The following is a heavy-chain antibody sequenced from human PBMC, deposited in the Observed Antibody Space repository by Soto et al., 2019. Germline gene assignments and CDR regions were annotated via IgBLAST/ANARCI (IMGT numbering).Heavy chain of an antibody. J-gene: IGHJ4*02. CDR1: GGSISSSSYY. CDR3: ARLPIGLVPAAISY. Sequence: PSETLSLTCTVSGGSISSSSYYWGWIRQPPGKGLEWIGSIYYSGSTYYNPSLKSRVTISVDTSKNQFSLKLSSVTAADTAVYYCARLPIGLVPAAISYWGQGTLVTVSS. D-gene: IGHD2-2*02. V-gene: IGHV4-39*01. CDR2: IYYSGST.